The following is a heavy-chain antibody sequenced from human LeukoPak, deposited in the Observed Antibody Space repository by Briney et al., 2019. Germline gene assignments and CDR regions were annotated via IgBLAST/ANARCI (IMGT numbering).Heavy chain of an antibody. Sequence: KSSETLSLTCTLSGGSISTYYWSWIRQPPGKGLEWIGYIYYSGSTNYNPSLKSRVTTSVDTSKNQFSLKLSSVTAADTAVYYCARDTGTVVDYWGQGTLVTVSS. D-gene: IGHD4-23*01. J-gene: IGHJ4*02. V-gene: IGHV4-59*01. CDR1: GGSISTYY. CDR3: ARDTGTVVDY. CDR2: IYYSGST.